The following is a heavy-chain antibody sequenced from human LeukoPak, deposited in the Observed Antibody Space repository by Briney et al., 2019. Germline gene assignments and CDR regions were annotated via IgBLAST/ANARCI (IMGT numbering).Heavy chain of an antibody. Sequence: GALRLSCAASGFAFSSYSMNWVRQAPGKGLEWISYISSSSSTIYYADSVKGRFTISRDNAKNSLYLQMNSLRAEDTAVYYCARGGSGSYYNLPQHWGQGTLVTVSS. CDR3: ARGGSGSYYNLPQH. D-gene: IGHD3-10*01. J-gene: IGHJ1*01. CDR2: ISSSSSTI. V-gene: IGHV3-48*04. CDR1: GFAFSSYS.